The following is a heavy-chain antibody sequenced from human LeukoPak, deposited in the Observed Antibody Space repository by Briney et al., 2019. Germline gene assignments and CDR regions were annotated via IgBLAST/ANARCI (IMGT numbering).Heavy chain of an antibody. V-gene: IGHV1-8*01. CDR2: MNPNSGNT. J-gene: IGHJ6*02. CDR1: GYTFSSYD. Sequence: ASVKVSCKASGYTFSSYDINWVRQATGQGLEWMGWMNPNSGNTGYAQKFQGRVSMTRDTSISTAYMELSSLRSEDTAVYYCARGPVEAVFGVSTEDWGQGTTVTVSS. D-gene: IGHD3-10*02. CDR3: ARGPVEAVFGVSTED.